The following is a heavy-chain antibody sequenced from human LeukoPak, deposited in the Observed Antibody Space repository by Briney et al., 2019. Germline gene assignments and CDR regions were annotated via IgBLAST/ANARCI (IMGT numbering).Heavy chain of an antibody. J-gene: IGHJ4*02. V-gene: IGHV3-23*01. D-gene: IGHD3-9*01. Sequence: PGGSLRLSCAASGFTFSSYAMSWVRQAPGKGLEWVSAISGSGGSTYYADSVKGRFTISRDNSKNTLYLQMNSLRAYDTAVYYCAKSANDILPGYLLFDYCGQGTLVTVSS. CDR3: AKSANDILPGYLLFDY. CDR2: ISGSGGST. CDR1: GFTFSSYA.